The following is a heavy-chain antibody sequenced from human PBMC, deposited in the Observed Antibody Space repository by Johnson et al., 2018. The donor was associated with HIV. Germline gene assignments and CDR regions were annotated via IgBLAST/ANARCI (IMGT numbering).Heavy chain of an antibody. CDR2: ISYDGSNQ. CDR1: GLSFSNFG. Sequence: QVQLVESGGGVVQPGKSLTLSCVGSGLSFSNFGIHWVRQAPGKGPEWVADISYDGSNQYCADSVKGRLTISRDNSNKTVYLQRTSLGPEDTAVYYCAKPPSMGADAFDIWGQGTMVTVSS. D-gene: IGHD3-16*01. J-gene: IGHJ3*02. CDR3: AKPPSMGADAFDI. V-gene: IGHV3-30*18.